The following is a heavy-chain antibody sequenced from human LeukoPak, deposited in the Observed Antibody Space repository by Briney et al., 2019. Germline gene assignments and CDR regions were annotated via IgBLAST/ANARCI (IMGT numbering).Heavy chain of an antibody. CDR1: GGSISSSNW. D-gene: IGHD3-9*01. V-gene: IGHV4-4*02. J-gene: IGHJ4*02. CDR2: IYHSGST. CDR3: ARDYDILTAYHASFDY. Sequence: SETLSLTCAVSGGSISSSNWWSWVRQPPGKGLEWIGEIYHSGSTYYNPSLKSRVTISVDTSKNQFSLKLSSVTAADTAVYYCARDYDILTAYHASFDYWGQGARVTVSS.